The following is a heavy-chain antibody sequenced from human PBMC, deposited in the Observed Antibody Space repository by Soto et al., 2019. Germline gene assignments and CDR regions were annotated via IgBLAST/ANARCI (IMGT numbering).Heavy chain of an antibody. D-gene: IGHD5-12*01. J-gene: IGHJ4*02. V-gene: IGHV3-23*01. CDR3: AKDWDAIVATTSGYFDY. CDR1: GFTFSSYA. Sequence: EVQLLESGGGLVQPGGSLRRSCAASGFTFSSYAMSWVRQAPGKGLEWVSAISGSGGSTYYADSVQGRFTISRDNSKTPLYLQMNSLSAEDTAVYYCAKDWDAIVATTSGYFDYWGQGTLVTVSS. CDR2: ISGSGGST.